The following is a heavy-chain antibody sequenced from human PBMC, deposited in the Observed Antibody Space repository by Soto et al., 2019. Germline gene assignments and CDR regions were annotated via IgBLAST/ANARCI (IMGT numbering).Heavy chain of an antibody. CDR1: GGTFSSYA. CDR2: IIPIFGTA. V-gene: IGHV1-69*01. Sequence: QVQLVQSGAEVKKPGASVKVSCKASGGTFSSYAISWVRQAPGQGLEWMGGIIPIFGTANYAQKFQGRVTITADESTSTAYMELSSLRCEGTAVYYCASVPAAIWAWFDPWGQGTLVTVSS. CDR3: ASVPAAIWAWFDP. D-gene: IGHD2-2*01. J-gene: IGHJ5*02.